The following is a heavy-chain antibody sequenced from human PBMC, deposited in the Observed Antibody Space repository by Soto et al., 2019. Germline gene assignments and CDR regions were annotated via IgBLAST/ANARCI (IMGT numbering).Heavy chain of an antibody. CDR2: ISGSGGST. CDR3: AKVGSSITSFGVHPGYYYGMYG. Sequence: PGGSPRLSFAASEFTFSSDSMSWVRQAPGKGLEWVSAISGSGGSTYYADSVKGRFTISRDNSKNTLYLQMNSLRAEDTVVYYCAKVGSSITSFGVHPGYYYGMYGLGEGTTVTVSS. D-gene: IGHD3-3*01. V-gene: IGHV3-23*01. CDR1: EFTFSSDS. J-gene: IGHJ6*02.